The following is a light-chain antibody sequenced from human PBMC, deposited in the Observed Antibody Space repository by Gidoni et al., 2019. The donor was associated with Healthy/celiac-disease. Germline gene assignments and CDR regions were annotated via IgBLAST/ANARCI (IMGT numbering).Light chain of an antibody. CDR1: QSVLYSSNNKNF. CDR3: QQYYSTPRT. J-gene: IGKJ3*01. V-gene: IGKV4-1*01. CDR2: WAA. Sequence: DIVMTQSPDSLAVSLGERATINCKSSQSVLYSSNNKNFLAWYQQKPGQPPKLLIYWAATRESGVPDRFSGSGSGTDCTLTISSLQAGDVAVYYCQQYYSTPRTFXPXTKVDIK.